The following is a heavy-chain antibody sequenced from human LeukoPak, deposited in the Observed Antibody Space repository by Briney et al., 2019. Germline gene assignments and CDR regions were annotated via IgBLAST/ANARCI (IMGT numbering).Heavy chain of an antibody. Sequence: PGGSLRLSCVASAFTFSNYGMHWVRQAPGKGLERVAVISYDGSNKYYADSVKGRFTISRDNSKNTLFLQMNSLRAEDTSVYYCAKEITGYSSSWTFFDYWGQGTLVTVSS. CDR3: AKEITGYSSSWTFFDY. CDR2: ISYDGSNK. D-gene: IGHD6-13*01. V-gene: IGHV3-30*18. J-gene: IGHJ4*02. CDR1: AFTFSNYG.